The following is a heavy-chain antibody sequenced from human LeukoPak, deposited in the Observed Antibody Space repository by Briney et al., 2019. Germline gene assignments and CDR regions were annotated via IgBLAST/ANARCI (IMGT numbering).Heavy chain of an antibody. V-gene: IGHV3-74*01. D-gene: IGHD3-10*01. CDR3: TRDRVLGSGSSDS. CDR1: GFTFSDYW. J-gene: IGHJ5*01. Sequence: GGSLRLSCAASGFTFSDYWMHWVRQAPGKGLVWVSRIRGDGNDMNYADSVKGRFTISRDNAKNTVYLQINSLRADDTAVYYCTRDRVLGSGSSDSWGQGTLVTVST. CDR2: IRGDGNDM.